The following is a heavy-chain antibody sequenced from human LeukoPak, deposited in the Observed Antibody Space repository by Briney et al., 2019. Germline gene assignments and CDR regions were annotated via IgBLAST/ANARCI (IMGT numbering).Heavy chain of an antibody. CDR1: GGSFSGYY. V-gene: IGHV4-34*01. J-gene: IGHJ6*02. Sequence: SETLSLTCAVYGGSFSGYYWSWIRQPPGKGLEWIGEINHSGSTNYNPSLKSRVTISVDTSKNQFSLKLSSVTAADTAVYYCARGRPPTTMVRVQYSYYYSMDVWGQGTTVTVSS. D-gene: IGHD3-10*01. CDR2: INHSGST. CDR3: ARGRPPTTMVRVQYSYYYSMDV.